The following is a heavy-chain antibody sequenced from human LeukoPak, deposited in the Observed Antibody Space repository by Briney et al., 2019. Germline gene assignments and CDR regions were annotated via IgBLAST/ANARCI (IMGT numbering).Heavy chain of an antibody. CDR3: ARGTGWLPDW. Sequence: SETLSLTCAVSGGSISSGGYSWSWIRQPPGKGLEWIGHIYGSGNTNYNPSLKSRLTISVDTSKNDFSLQLTSVTAADTAVYYCARGTGWLPDWWGQGTLVTVSS. V-gene: IGHV4-61*03. D-gene: IGHD6-19*01. J-gene: IGHJ4*02. CDR1: GGSISSGGYS. CDR2: IYGSGNT.